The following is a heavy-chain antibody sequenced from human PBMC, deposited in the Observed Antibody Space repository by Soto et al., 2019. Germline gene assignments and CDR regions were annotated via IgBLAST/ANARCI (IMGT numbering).Heavy chain of an antibody. CDR2: MNPNSGNT. V-gene: IGHV1-8*01. J-gene: IGHJ5*02. D-gene: IGHD6-19*01. CDR3: ARAEQWQDWFDP. Sequence: QVQLVQSGAEVKKPGASVKVSCKASGYTFTSYDINWVRQATGQGLEWMGWMNPNSGNTGYAQKFQSRVTMTRNTYRSTAYMELSSLRSEDTAVYYCARAEQWQDWFDPWGQGALVTVSA. CDR1: GYTFTSYD.